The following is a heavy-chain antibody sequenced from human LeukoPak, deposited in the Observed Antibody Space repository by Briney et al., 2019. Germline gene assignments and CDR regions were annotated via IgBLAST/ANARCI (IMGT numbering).Heavy chain of an antibody. CDR2: INAGNGNT. D-gene: IGHD2-15*01. CDR3: ARRVVAATRNWFDP. Sequence: ASVKVSCKASGYTFTSYAMHWVRQAPGQRLEWMGWINAGNGNTKYSQTFQGRGTITRDTSASTAYMELSSLRSEDTAVYYCARRVVAATRNWFDPWGQGTLVTVSS. V-gene: IGHV1-3*01. CDR1: GYTFTSYA. J-gene: IGHJ5*02.